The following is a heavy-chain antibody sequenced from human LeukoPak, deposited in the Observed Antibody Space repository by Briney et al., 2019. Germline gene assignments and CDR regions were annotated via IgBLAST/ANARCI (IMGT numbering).Heavy chain of an antibody. Sequence: GRSLRLSCAASGFTFSSYGMHWVRQAPGKGLEWVAVISYDGSNKYYADSVKGRFTISRDNSKNTLYLQMNSLRAEDTAVYYCWKDLLWFGELFDYWGQGTLVTVSS. D-gene: IGHD3-10*01. CDR1: GFTFSSYG. CDR2: ISYDGSNK. V-gene: IGHV3-30*18. J-gene: IGHJ4*02. CDR3: WKDLLWFGELFDY.